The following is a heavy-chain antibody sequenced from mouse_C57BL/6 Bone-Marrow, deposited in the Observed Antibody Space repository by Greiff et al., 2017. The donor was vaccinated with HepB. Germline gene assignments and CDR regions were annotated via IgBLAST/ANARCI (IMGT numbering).Heavy chain of an antibody. CDR3: ARSFLSYYGNYDY. V-gene: IGHV1-54*01. CDR1: GYAFTNYL. Sequence: QVQLQQSGAELVRPGTSVKVSCKASGYAFTNYLIEWVKQRPGQGLEWIGVINPGSGDTNYNEKFKGKATLTADKSSSTAYMQLSSLTSEDSAVYFCARSFLSYYGNYDYWGQGTTLTVSS. J-gene: IGHJ2*01. D-gene: IGHD2-10*01. CDR2: INPGSGDT.